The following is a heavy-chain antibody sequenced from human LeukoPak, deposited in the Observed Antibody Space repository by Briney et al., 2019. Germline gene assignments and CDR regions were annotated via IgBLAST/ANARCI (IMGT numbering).Heavy chain of an antibody. D-gene: IGHD1-26*01. CDR1: GGSISSGDYY. CDR3: ARRHSGSYYYFDY. Sequence: PSETLSLTCTVSGGSISSGDYYWSWIRQPPGKGLEWIGYIYYSGSTYYNPSLKSRVTISVDTSKNQFSLKLSSVTAADTAVYYCARRHSGSYYYFDYWGQGTLVTVSS. CDR2: IYYSGST. J-gene: IGHJ4*02. V-gene: IGHV4-30-4*01.